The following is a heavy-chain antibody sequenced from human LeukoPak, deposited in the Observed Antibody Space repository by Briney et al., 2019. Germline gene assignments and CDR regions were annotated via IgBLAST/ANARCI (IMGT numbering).Heavy chain of an antibody. Sequence: ASVKVSCKASGYTFTSYYMHWVRQAPGQGLEWMGMINPSGGSTSYAQKFQGRVTMTRDTSTSTVYMELSSLRSEDTAVYYCARDRDYGDYVEYFDYWGQGTLVTVSS. CDR1: GYTFTSYY. D-gene: IGHD4-17*01. CDR3: ARDRDYGDYVEYFDY. J-gene: IGHJ4*02. V-gene: IGHV1-46*01. CDR2: INPSGGST.